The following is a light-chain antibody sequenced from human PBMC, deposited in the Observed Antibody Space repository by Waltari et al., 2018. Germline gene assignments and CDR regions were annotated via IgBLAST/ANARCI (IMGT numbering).Light chain of an antibody. Sequence: IQMTQSPSSLSASVGDRVAITCQASEDISDYLNWYQQKPGKAPRLLIYDASTLDIGVPSRFSGSGSGTHFTFTISSLQPEDFATYYCQQYDNLPLTFGGGTKVDIE. CDR2: DAS. CDR3: QQYDNLPLT. CDR1: EDISDY. V-gene: IGKV1-33*01. J-gene: IGKJ4*01.